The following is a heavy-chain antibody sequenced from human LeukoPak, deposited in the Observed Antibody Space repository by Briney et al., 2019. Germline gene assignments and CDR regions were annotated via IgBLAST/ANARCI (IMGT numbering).Heavy chain of an antibody. Sequence: GGSLRLSCVASGFTSSEYWMTWVRHAPGKGLEWVANIKQDGTEKHYVDSVKGRFTISRDNTENSMHLQMNSLRVEDTAVYFCAGGAGWTAEDWGQGTQVTVSS. CDR2: IKQDGTEK. D-gene: IGHD3/OR15-3a*01. V-gene: IGHV3-7*03. CDR1: GFTSSEYW. CDR3: AGGAGWTAED. J-gene: IGHJ4*02.